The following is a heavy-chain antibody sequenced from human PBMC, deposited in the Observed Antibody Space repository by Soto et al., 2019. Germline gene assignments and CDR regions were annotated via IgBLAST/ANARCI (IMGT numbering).Heavy chain of an antibody. D-gene: IGHD2-2*01. CDR3: ASTPQRYCSSTSCRQDY. J-gene: IGHJ4*02. V-gene: IGHV1-69*02. CDR1: GGTFSSYT. Sequence: SVKVSCKASGGTFSSYTISWVRQAPGQGLEWMGRIIPILGIANYAQKFQGRVTITVDKSTSTAYMELSSLRSEDTAVYYCASTPQRYCSSTSCRQDYWGQGTLVTVSS. CDR2: IIPILGIA.